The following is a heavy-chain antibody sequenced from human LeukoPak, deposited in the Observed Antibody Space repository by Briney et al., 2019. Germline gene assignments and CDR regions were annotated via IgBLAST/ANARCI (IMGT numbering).Heavy chain of an antibody. V-gene: IGHV1-18*01. CDR2: ISAYNGNT. Sequence: GASVKVSCKASGYTFTSYGISWVRQAPGQGLEWMGWISAYNGNTNYAQKLQGRVTMTTDTSTSTAYMELRSLRSDDTAVYYCARPYRYGYYCYYGMDVWGQGTTVTVSS. CDR3: ARPYRYGYYCYYGMDV. J-gene: IGHJ6*02. D-gene: IGHD5-18*01. CDR1: GYTFTSYG.